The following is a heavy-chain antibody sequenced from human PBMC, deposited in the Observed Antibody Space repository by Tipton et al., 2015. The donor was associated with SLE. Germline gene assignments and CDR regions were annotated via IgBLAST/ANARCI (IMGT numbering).Heavy chain of an antibody. V-gene: IGHV4-38-2*01. CDR3: ARLSSGTGDFEH. CDR1: GYSITSGDY. CDR2: ISHTEST. D-gene: IGHD7-27*01. Sequence: TLSLTCAVSGYSITSGDYWGWIRQPPGKGLEWIAIISHTESTYYNPSLKSRVTISGETSKTHFSLKMSSVTAADTAMYYCARLSSGTGDFEHWGQGTLVIVSS. J-gene: IGHJ4*02.